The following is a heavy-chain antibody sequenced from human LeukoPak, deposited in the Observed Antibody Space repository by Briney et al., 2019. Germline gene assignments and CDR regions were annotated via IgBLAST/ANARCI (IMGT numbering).Heavy chain of an antibody. D-gene: IGHD3-3*01. J-gene: IGHJ6*02. V-gene: IGHV3-53*01. CDR2: IYGGGST. Sequence: GGSLRLSCAASGFTVSSNYMSWVRQAPGKGLEWVSVIYGGGSTYYADSVKGRFTISRDNSKNTLYLQMNSLRAEDTAVYYCASRQYYDFWSGYSDYYNGMDVWGQGTTVTVSS. CDR3: ASRQYYDFWSGYSDYYNGMDV. CDR1: GFTVSSNY.